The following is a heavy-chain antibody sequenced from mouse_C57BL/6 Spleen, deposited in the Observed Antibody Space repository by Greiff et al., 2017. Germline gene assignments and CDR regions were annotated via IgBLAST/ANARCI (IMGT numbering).Heavy chain of an antibody. D-gene: IGHD2-4*01. CDR2: IHPNSGST. CDR3: ARGEGYDYGAY. J-gene: IGHJ3*01. V-gene: IGHV1-64*01. CDR1: GYTFTSYW. Sequence: QVQLQQPGAELVKPGASVKLSCKASGYTFTSYWMHWVKQRPGQGLEWIGMIHPNSGSTNYNEKFKSKATLTVDKSSSTADMQLSSLTSEDSAVYYCARGEGYDYGAYWGQGTLVTVSA.